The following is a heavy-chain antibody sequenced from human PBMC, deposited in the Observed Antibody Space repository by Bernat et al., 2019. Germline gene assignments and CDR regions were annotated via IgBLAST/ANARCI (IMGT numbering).Heavy chain of an antibody. CDR1: GFTFSSYW. D-gene: IGHD6-13*01. CDR2: TKQDGIGK. V-gene: IGHV3-7*04. CDR3: ARGSSSWYWNDAFDI. J-gene: IGHJ3*02. Sequence: EVQLVESGGGLVQPGGSLRLSCAASGFTFSSYWMSWVRQAPGKGLEWVANTKQDGIGKYYVDSVRGRFTISRDNAKNSLYLQMNGLRAEDTAIYYCARGSSSWYWNDAFDIWGQGTMVTVSS.